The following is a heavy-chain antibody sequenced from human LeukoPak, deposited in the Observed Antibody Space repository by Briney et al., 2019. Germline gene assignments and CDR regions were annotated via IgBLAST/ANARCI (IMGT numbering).Heavy chain of an antibody. CDR1: GYTFTSHG. Sequence: ASVKVSCKASGYTFTSHGISWLRQAPGQGLEWMGWISGYNGNTHYAQKFQDRVTLTSDRSTSSAHMEVRSLRSDDTAVYYCARDRNVMITFGGVIILNSWGQGTLVTDSS. V-gene: IGHV1-18*01. D-gene: IGHD3-16*02. CDR3: ARDRNVMITFGGVIILNS. J-gene: IGHJ4*02. CDR2: ISGYNGNT.